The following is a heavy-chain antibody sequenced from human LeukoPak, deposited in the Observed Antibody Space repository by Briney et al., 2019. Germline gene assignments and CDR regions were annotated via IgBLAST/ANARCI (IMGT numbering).Heavy chain of an antibody. D-gene: IGHD1-1*01. V-gene: IGHV4-39*01. CDR3: ARRDSWNSRGYYFDY. J-gene: IGHJ4*02. CDR1: GGSISSSSYY. Sequence: SETLSLTCTVSGGSISSSSYYWGWIRQPPGKGLEWIGSIYYSGSTYYNPSLKSRVTISVDTSKNQFSLKLSSVTAADTAVYYCARRDSWNSRGYYFDYWGQGTLVTVSS. CDR2: IYYSGST.